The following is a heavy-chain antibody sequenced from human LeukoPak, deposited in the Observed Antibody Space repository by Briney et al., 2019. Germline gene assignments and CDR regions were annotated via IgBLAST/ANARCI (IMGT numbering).Heavy chain of an antibody. D-gene: IGHD5-18*01. Sequence: PGGSLRLSCAACGFTFSSYEMKGVRQARGKGLEWVSYISSSASTKYYADSVTGRFTISRDNAKNSLYLQMNSLRAEDTAVYYCARGAMAGPFDYWGQGTLVIVSS. J-gene: IGHJ4*02. CDR1: GFTFSSYE. CDR3: ARGAMAGPFDY. CDR2: ISSSASTK. V-gene: IGHV3-48*03.